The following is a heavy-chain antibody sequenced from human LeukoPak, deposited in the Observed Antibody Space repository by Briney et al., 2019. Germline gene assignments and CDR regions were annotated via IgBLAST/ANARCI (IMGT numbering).Heavy chain of an antibody. D-gene: IGHD3-22*01. CDR3: AKDGNYDSSGGD. CDR1: GFTFSSYA. J-gene: IGHJ4*02. V-gene: IGHV3-30*04. Sequence: PGRSLRLSCAASGFTFSSYAMHWVRQAPGKGLEWVAVISYDGSNKYYADSVKGRFTISRDNSKNTLYLQMNSLRAEDTAVYYCAKDGNYDSSGGDWGQGTLVTVSS. CDR2: ISYDGSNK.